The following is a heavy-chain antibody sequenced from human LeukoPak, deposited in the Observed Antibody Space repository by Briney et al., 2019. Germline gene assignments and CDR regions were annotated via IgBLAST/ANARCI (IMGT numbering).Heavy chain of an antibody. V-gene: IGHV4-39*01. CDR3: ARRDDRGYTYGYFDY. CDR2: IYYSGST. Sequence: SETLSLTCTVSGGSISSSSYYWGWIRQPPGKGLEWIGSIYYSGSTYNNLALKSRVTISVDTSKNQFSLKLSSVTAADTAVYYCARRDDRGYTYGYFDYWGQGILVTVSS. CDR1: GGSISSSSYY. D-gene: IGHD5-18*01. J-gene: IGHJ4*02.